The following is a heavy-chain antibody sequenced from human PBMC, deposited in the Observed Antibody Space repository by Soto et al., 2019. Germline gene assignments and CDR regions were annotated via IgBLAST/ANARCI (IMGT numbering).Heavy chain of an antibody. CDR3: ASYSGYDRRTFDY. Sequence: PSETLCLTCTVSGGSISSYYWSWIRQPPGKGLEWIGYIYYSGSTNYNPSLKSRVTISVDTSKNQFSLKLSSVTAADTAVYYCASYSGYDRRTFDYWGQGTLVTVSS. CDR2: IYYSGST. J-gene: IGHJ4*02. CDR1: GGSISSYY. V-gene: IGHV4-59*08. D-gene: IGHD5-12*01.